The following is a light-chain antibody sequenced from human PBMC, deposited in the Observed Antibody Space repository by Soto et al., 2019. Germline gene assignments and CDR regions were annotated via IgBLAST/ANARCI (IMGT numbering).Light chain of an antibody. CDR1: QSLLHITGETF. V-gene: IGKV2D-29*02. CDR3: MQSTQLPPT. J-gene: IGKJ5*01. CDR2: EVS. Sequence: DVVMTQTPLSLSVAPGQPASISCKSSQSLLHITGETFLFWYLQKPGQSPXLLIYEVSTRVSGVPDRFSGSGSGTDFTLEISRVETDEVGIYSCMQSTQLPPTSGQGTRL.